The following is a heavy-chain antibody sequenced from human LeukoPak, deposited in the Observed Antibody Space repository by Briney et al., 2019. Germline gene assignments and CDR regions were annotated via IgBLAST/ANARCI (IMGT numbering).Heavy chain of an antibody. Sequence: GGSLRLSCAASGFTFSNYDLNWVRQAPGKGLEWLSYISSSGSTIYYADSVKGRFSISRDNAKNSLYLQMNSLSADDTAVYYCAASVGYCTNGVCYKYYYCQDVWGQGTMVIVSS. CDR2: ISSSGSTI. V-gene: IGHV3-48*03. CDR1: GFTFSNYD. CDR3: AASVGYCTNGVCYKYYYCQDV. D-gene: IGHD2-8*01. J-gene: IGHJ6*02.